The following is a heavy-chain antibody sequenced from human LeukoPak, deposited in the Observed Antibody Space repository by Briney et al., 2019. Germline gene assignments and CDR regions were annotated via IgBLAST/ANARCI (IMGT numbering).Heavy chain of an antibody. Sequence: PGGSLRLSCAASGFTFSSSEMNWVRQAPGKGLQWVSYISSSGATIYYADSVEGRFTISRDNAKNSLFLQMNSLRAEDTAVYYCARGRMAVAGSYEYWGQGTLVTVSS. V-gene: IGHV3-48*03. CDR1: GFTFSSSE. CDR3: ARGRMAVAGSYEY. J-gene: IGHJ4*02. CDR2: ISSSGATI. D-gene: IGHD6-19*01.